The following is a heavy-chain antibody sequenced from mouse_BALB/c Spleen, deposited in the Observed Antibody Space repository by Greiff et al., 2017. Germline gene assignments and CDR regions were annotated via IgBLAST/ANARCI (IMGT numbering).Heavy chain of an antibody. CDR3: ARKGGDDGYYVGFAY. D-gene: IGHD2-3*01. J-gene: IGHJ3*01. Sequence: VKLQESGPGLVQPSQSLSITCTVSGFSLTSYGVHWVRQSPGKGLEWLGVIWSGGSTDYNAAFISRLSISKDNSKSQVFFKMNSLQANDTAIYYCARKGGDDGYYVGFAYWGQGTLVTVSA. CDR1: GFSLTSYG. CDR2: IWSGGST. V-gene: IGHV2-2*02.